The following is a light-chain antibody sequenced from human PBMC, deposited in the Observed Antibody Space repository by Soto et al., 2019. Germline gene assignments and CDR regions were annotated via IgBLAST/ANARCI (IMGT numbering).Light chain of an antibody. CDR2: SNS. Sequence: QSVLTQPPSASWTPGQRVTISCSGSSSNIGSKTVNWYQQLPGTAPKLLISSNSQRPSGVPDRISGSKSGTSASLANIGLQSEDEADYYCAARDDRRNYVFGKGTKPTVL. CDR1: SSNIGSKT. V-gene: IGLV1-44*01. CDR3: AARDDRRNYV. J-gene: IGLJ1*01.